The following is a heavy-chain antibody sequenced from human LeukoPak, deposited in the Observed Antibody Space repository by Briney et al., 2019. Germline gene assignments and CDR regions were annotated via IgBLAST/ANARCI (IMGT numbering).Heavy chain of an antibody. CDR3: ASSSWGITVDY. CDR1: GFTPTTYS. CDR2: ISSSSSYI. V-gene: IGHV3-21*01. J-gene: IGHJ4*02. D-gene: IGHD2-15*01. Sequence: GRSLRLSCAASGFTPTTYSMNWVRQAPRKGREWVSSISSSSSYIYYADSLQGRFTTPRYNAKHSPYLPMSSRRDEDMAVYYCASSSWGITVDYWGQGTLVTVSS.